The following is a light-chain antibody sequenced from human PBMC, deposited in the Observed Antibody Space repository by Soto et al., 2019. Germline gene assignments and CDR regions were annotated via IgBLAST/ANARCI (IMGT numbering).Light chain of an antibody. J-gene: IGLJ1*01. CDR2: EVT. CDR1: NSDIGNYNI. CDR3: CSYAGSNVFV. V-gene: IGLV2-23*02. Sequence: QSLLAQPAPVSGSPGQSITISCTGSNSDIGNYNIVSWYQQHPDKAPQLIIYEVTKRPSGVSNRFSGSKSGNTASLTISGLQAEDEGDYHCCSYAGSNVFVFGTRTKVTVL.